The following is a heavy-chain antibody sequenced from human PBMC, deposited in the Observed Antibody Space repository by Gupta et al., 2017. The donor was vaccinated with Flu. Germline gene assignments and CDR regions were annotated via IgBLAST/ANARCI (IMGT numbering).Heavy chain of an antibody. V-gene: IGHV3-23*04. CDR3: SKGSGAGRPYYFDS. J-gene: IGHJ4*02. D-gene: IGHD3-10*01. CDR2: ISGGGDYT. CDR1: VFPFRSYA. Sequence: EALLVESGGGLVQPGGSVRLPCGASVFPFRSYAMSWVRQAPGKDLEWVSAISGGGDYTWHADSVKGRFTISRDDSKNTLSLQMLNLRAEDAAVYYCSKGSGAGRPYYFDSWGLGTLVTVSS.